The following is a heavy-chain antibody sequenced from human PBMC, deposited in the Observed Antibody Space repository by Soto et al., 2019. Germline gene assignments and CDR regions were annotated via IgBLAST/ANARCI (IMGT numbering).Heavy chain of an antibody. CDR3: TTDSPSHYDFWSGAGYYYYGMDV. D-gene: IGHD3-3*01. CDR1: GFTFSNAW. J-gene: IGHJ6*02. V-gene: IGHV3-15*01. CDR2: IKSKTDGGTT. Sequence: PGGSLRLSCAASGFTFSNAWMTWVRLAPGKGLEWVGLIKSKTDGGTTDYAAPVKGRFTISRDDSKNTLYLQMNSLKTEDTAVYYCTTDSPSHYDFWSGAGYYYYGMDVWGQGTTVTVSS.